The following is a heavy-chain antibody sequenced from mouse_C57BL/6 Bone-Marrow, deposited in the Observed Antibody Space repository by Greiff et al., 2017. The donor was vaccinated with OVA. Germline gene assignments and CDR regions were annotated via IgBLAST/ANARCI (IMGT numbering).Heavy chain of an antibody. V-gene: IGHV1-55*01. D-gene: IGHD1-1*01. CDR1: GYTFTSYW. CDR3: ARAGYFTTVVANWYFDV. J-gene: IGHJ1*03. CDR2: IYPGSGST. Sequence: QVQLQQPGAELVKPGASVKMSCKASGYTFTSYWITWVKQRPGQGLEWIGDIYPGSGSTNYTEKFKSKATLTVDTSYSTAYMQLSSLTSEDSAVYYCARAGYFTTVVANWYFDVWGTGTTVTVSS.